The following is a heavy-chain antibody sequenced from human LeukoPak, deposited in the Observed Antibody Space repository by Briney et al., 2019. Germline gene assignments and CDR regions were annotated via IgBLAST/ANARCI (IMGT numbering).Heavy chain of an antibody. CDR2: INHSGST. CDR1: GGSISSYY. D-gene: IGHD3-10*02. Sequence: PSEILSLTCTVSGGSISSYYWSWSCKPPGKGLEWIGEINHSGSTNYNPYLKSQVTISVDTSKNQFSLKLSSVTAADTAVYYYAKPLANVRWGVNPRWFDPWGKGTLVNVSS. J-gene: IGHJ5*02. V-gene: IGHV4-34*01. CDR3: AKPLANVRWGVNPRWFDP.